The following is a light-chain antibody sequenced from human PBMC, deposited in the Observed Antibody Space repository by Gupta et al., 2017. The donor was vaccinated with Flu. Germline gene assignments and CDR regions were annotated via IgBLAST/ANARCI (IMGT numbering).Light chain of an antibody. V-gene: IGKV2-30*01. CDR2: LVS. CDR3: MQCAHWPWA. CDR1: QGLVYSDGNTY. J-gene: IGKJ1*01. Sequence: VTLGQPASISCRTSQGLVYSDGNTYLHWFQQRPGQTPRRLIHLVSYRDSGVPDRFSGSGSGTDFTLKISRVEAEDVGVYFCMQCAHWPWAFGQGTKVEIK.